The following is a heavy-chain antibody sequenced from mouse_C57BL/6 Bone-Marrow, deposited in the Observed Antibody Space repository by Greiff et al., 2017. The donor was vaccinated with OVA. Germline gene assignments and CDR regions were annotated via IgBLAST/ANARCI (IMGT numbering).Heavy chain of an antibody. CDR3: AREDGNWFAY. Sequence: VQLQQSGAELARPGASVKMSCKASGYTFTSYTMHWVKQRPGQGLEWIGYINPSSGYTKYNQKFKDKATMTADKSSSTAYMQLSSLTSEDSAVYYCAREDGNWFAYWGQGTLVTVSA. V-gene: IGHV1-4*01. CDR1: GYTFTSYT. D-gene: IGHD2-1*01. J-gene: IGHJ3*01. CDR2: INPSSGYT.